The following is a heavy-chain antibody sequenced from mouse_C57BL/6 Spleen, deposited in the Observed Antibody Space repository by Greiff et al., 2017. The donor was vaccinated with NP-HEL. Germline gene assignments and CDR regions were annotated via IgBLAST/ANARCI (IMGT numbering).Heavy chain of an antibody. CDR1: GYAFSSYW. Sequence: QVQLKQSGAELVKPGASVKISCKASGYAFSSYWMNWVKQRPGKGLKWIGQIYPGDGDTNYNGKFKGKATLTADKSSSTAYMQLSSLTSEDSAVYFCASELGRKTWFAYWGQGTLVTVSA. V-gene: IGHV1-80*01. J-gene: IGHJ3*01. D-gene: IGHD4-1*01. CDR2: IYPGDGDT. CDR3: ASELGRKTWFAY.